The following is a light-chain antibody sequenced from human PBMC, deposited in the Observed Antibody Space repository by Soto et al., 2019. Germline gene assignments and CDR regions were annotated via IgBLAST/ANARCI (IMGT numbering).Light chain of an antibody. J-gene: IGLJ1*01. CDR3: SSFTSSSTFV. CDR1: STDVGGYNY. Sequence: QSALTQPASVSGSPGQSITISCTGTSTDVGGYNYVSWYQHHPGKAPKLLIYEINSRPSGVSNRFSGSKSGNTASLTISGLHAEDEADYSCSSFTSSSTFVFGTGTKLTVL. V-gene: IGLV2-14*01. CDR2: EIN.